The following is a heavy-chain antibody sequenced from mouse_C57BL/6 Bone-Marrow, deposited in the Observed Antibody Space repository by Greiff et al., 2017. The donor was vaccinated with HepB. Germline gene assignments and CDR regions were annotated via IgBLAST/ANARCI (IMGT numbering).Heavy chain of an antibody. CDR3: AVWLRREAWFAY. V-gene: IGHV1-69*01. Sequence: QVQLQQSGAELVMPGASVKLSCKASGYTFTSYWMHWVKQRPGQGLEWIGEIDPSDSYTNYNQKFKGKSTLTVDKSSSTAYMQLSSLTSEDSAVYYCAVWLRREAWFAYWGQGTRVTVSA. J-gene: IGHJ3*01. CDR2: IDPSDSYT. D-gene: IGHD2-2*01. CDR1: GYTFTSYW.